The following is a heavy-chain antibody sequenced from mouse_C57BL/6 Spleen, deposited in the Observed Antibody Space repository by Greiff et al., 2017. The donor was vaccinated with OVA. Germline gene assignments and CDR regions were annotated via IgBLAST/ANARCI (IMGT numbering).Heavy chain of an antibody. CDR1: GYTFTSYD. Sequence: VHLVESGPELVKPGASVKLSCKASGYTFTSYDINWVKQRPGQGLEWIGWLYPRDGSTKYNEKFKGKATLTVDTSSSTAYMELHSLTSEDSAVYFCARATTVVDYAMDYWGQGTSVTVSS. J-gene: IGHJ4*01. CDR2: LYPRDGST. V-gene: IGHV1-85*01. CDR3: ARATTVVDYAMDY. D-gene: IGHD1-1*01.